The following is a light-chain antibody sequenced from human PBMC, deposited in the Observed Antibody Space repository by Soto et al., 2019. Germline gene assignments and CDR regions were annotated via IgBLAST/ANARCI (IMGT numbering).Light chain of an antibody. J-gene: IGLJ1*01. CDR2: AVS. CDR3: SSYAGNYIYV. Sequence: QSVLTQPRSVSGSPGQSVTISCTRTSSYIGPYDHVAWYQQHPGKAPKLIIFAVSKWPSGVPDRFSGSKSGNTASLTISGLQAEDEADYYCSSYAGNYIYVFATGPKVTVL. CDR1: SSYIGPYDH. V-gene: IGLV2-11*01.